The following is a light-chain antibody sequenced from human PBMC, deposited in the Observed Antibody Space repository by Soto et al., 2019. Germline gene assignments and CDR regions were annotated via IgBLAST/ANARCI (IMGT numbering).Light chain of an antibody. CDR1: SSDIGAYDY. CDR2: AVN. J-gene: IGLJ2*01. CDR3: NSYTISDTVV. Sequence: QSALTQAASVSGSPGQSITISCTGTSSDIGAYDYVSWYQQRPGKAPKLMIYAVNNRPSGISNRFSGSKSGNTASLTISGLQAEDEAVYYCNSYTISDTVVFGGGTKLTVL. V-gene: IGLV2-14*01.